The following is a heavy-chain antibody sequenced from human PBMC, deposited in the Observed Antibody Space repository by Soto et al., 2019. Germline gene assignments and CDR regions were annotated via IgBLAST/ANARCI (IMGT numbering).Heavy chain of an antibody. D-gene: IGHD3-10*01. V-gene: IGHV2-5*02. CDR1: GFSLSTSGVG. Sequence: SGPTLVNPTQTLTLTCTFSGFSLSTSGVGVGWIRQPPGKALEWLALIYWDDDKRYNPSLKRRLIITKDTSKNQVVLTMTNMDPVDTATYYCALSSPITIDRGDSKVNRFDPWGQGTLVTVSS. CDR2: IYWDDDK. J-gene: IGHJ5*02. CDR3: ALSSPITIDRGDSKVNRFDP.